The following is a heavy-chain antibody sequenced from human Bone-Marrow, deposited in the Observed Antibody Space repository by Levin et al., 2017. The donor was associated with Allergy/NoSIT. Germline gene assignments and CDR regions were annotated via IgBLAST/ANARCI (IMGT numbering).Heavy chain of an antibody. CDR1: GYTFTDYY. D-gene: IGHD3-22*01. V-gene: IGHV1-46*01. CDR2: INPTDGST. J-gene: IGHJ4*02. Sequence: ASVKVSCKASGYTFTDYYMHWVRQAPGHGFEWMGIINPTDGSTNDAQKFQGRVNMTRETSTSTVYMELTSLRSEDTAVYYCARVKQANSGYYNYFDYWGQGTLIIVSS. CDR3: ARVKQANSGYYNYFDY.